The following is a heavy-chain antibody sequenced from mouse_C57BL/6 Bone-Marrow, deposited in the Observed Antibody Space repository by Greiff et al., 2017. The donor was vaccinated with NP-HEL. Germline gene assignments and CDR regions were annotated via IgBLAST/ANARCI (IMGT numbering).Heavy chain of an antibody. J-gene: IGHJ4*01. Sequence: VMLVESGAELARPGASVKLSCKASGYTFTSYGISWVKQRTGQGLEWIGEIYPRSGNTYYNEKFKGKATLTADKSSSTAYIELRSLTSEDSAVYFCAIYGYDVYYAMDYWGRGTSVTVSS. CDR2: IYPRSGNT. V-gene: IGHV1-81*01. CDR3: AIYGYDVYYAMDY. D-gene: IGHD2-2*01. CDR1: GYTFTSYG.